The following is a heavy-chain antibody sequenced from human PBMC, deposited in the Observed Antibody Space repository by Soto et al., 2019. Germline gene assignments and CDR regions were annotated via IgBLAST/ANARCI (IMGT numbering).Heavy chain of an antibody. CDR1: GGSISSYY. D-gene: IGHD3-16*02. Sequence: PSETLSLTCTVSGGSISSYYWSWIRQPPGKGLEWIGYIYYSGSTNYNPSLKSRVTISVDTSKNQFSLKLSSVTAADTAVYYCARDRVVFDVWGSYRYFDYWGQGTLVTVSS. V-gene: IGHV4-59*01. CDR2: IYYSGST. CDR3: ARDRVVFDVWGSYRYFDY. J-gene: IGHJ4*02.